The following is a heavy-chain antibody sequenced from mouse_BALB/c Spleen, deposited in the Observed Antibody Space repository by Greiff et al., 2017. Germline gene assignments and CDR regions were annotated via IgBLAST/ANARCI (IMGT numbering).Heavy chain of an antibody. CDR1: GFSLTSYG. Sequence: QVQLQESGPGLVAPSQSLSITCTASGFSLTSYGVHWVRQPPGKGLEWLGVIWAGGSTNYNSALLSRLSISKDNSKSQVFLKMNSLQTDDTAMYYCARARNGNASYWYFDVWGAGTTVTVSS. CDR3: ARARNGNASYWYFDV. CDR2: IWAGGST. J-gene: IGHJ1*01. V-gene: IGHV2-9*02. D-gene: IGHD2-1*01.